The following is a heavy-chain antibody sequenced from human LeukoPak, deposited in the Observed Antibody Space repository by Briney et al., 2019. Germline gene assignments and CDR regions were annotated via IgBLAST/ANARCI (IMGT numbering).Heavy chain of an antibody. CDR3: ARESYDILTGYFQKPGPIDY. Sequence: SETLTLTCSVSGGSIRSYYWSWIRQPPGKRLEWIGYIYWSGSTNYNPSLKSRVAMSADTSRNQVSLKLSSVTAADTAVYYCARESYDILTGYFQKPGPIDYWGQGTLVTVSS. D-gene: IGHD3-9*01. CDR1: GGSIRSYY. CDR2: IYWSGST. V-gene: IGHV4-59*12. J-gene: IGHJ4*02.